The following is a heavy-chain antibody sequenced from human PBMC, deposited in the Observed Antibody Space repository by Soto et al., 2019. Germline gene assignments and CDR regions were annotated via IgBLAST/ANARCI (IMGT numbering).Heavy chain of an antibody. CDR2: IYWDDDK. D-gene: IGHD2-21*02. Sequence: QITLKESGPTLVKHTQTLTLTCTFSGFSLSTSGVGVGWIRQPPGKALEWLALIYWDDDKHYSPSLKSRLTITMDTSNNQVVLTMTNMDPVDTTTYYFAHSLIVVVTATYYYYYGMDIW. J-gene: IGHJ6*01. V-gene: IGHV2-5*02. CDR1: GFSLSTSGVG. CDR3: AHSLIVVVTATYYYYYGMDI.